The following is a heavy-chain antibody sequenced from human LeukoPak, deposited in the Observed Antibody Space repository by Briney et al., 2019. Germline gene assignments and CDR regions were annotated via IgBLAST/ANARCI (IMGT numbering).Heavy chain of an antibody. J-gene: IGHJ1*01. V-gene: IGHV4-39*01. CDR1: GGSISSSSYY. Sequence: SETLSLTCTVSGGSISSSSYYWGWIRQPPGKGLEWIGRIYYSGSTYYNPSLKSRVTISVDTSKNQFSLKLSSVTAADTAVYYCARHESQGNSWYQYFQHWGQGTLVTVSS. CDR2: IYYSGST. D-gene: IGHD6-13*01. CDR3: ARHESQGNSWYQYFQH.